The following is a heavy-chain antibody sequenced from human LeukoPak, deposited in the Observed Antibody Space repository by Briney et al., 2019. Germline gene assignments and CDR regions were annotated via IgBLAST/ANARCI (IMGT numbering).Heavy chain of an antibody. CDR3: ARGRTDYYGSGSYYKYYYYYYMDV. D-gene: IGHD3-10*01. J-gene: IGHJ6*03. Sequence: SVKVSCKASGGTFSSYAISWVRQAPGQGLEWMGGIIPIFGTANYAQKFQGRVTITADESTSTAYMELSSLRSEDTAVYYCARGRTDYYGSGSYYKYYYYYYMDVWGKGTTVTISS. CDR2: IIPIFGTA. V-gene: IGHV1-69*13. CDR1: GGTFSSYA.